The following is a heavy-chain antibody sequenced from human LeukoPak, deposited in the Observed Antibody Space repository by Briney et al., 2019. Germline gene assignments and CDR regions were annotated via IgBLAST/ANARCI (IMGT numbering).Heavy chain of an antibody. V-gene: IGHV3-74*01. CDR2: MNGEGTTI. D-gene: IGHD1-7*01. CDR1: GLTFRTTW. J-gene: IGHJ4*02. Sequence: GGSLRLSCATSGLTFRTTWVHWVRQAPGKGLMWVSRMNGEGTTIDYADSVKGRFTVSRDYAKNTLFLQMNNLRTEDTALYFCATARNFRFEYWGQGSLVIVPA. CDR3: ATARNFRFEY.